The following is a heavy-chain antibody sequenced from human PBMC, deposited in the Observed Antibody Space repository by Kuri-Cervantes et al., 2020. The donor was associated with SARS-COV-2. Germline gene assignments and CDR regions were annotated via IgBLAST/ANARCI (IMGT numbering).Heavy chain of an antibody. J-gene: IGHJ4*02. V-gene: IGHV1-24*01. D-gene: IGHD5-18*01. CDR3: ATTDTAMVPEFDY. CDR1: GYTLTELS. Sequence: ASVKVSCKVSGYTLTELSMHWVRQAPGKGLEWMGGFDPEDGETIYAQKFQGRVTMTEDTSTDTAYMELSSLRSEDTAAYYCATTDTAMVPEFDYWGQGTLVTVSS. CDR2: FDPEDGET.